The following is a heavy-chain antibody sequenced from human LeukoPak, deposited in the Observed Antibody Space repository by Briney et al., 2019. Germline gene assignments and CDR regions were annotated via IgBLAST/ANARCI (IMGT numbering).Heavy chain of an antibody. D-gene: IGHD3/OR15-3a*01. CDR2: MNFNSGNT. J-gene: IGHJ3*02. V-gene: IGHV1-8*01. CDR1: GYTFPNYD. Sequence: ASVKVSCKASGYTFPNYDINWVRQATGQGLEWMGWMNFNSGNTGYAQKFQGGVTMTRNTAISTIYMELSSLKSEDTAIYYCAKVGLGNTAIHIWGQGTMVTVSS. CDR3: AKVGLGNTAIHI.